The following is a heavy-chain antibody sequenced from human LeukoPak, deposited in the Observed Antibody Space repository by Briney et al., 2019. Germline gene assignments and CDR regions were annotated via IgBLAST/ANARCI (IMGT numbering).Heavy chain of an antibody. CDR1: GFTFSSYG. J-gene: IGHJ5*01. Sequence: GGTLRLSCAASGFTFSSYGMSWVRQAPGKGLEWVSAISGSGGSTYYADSVKGRFTISGDNSKNTLYLQMNSLRAEDTAVHYCARVAGWHWFDSWGQGTLVTVSS. CDR3: ARVAGWHWFDS. CDR2: ISGSGGST. V-gene: IGHV3-23*01. D-gene: IGHD6-19*01.